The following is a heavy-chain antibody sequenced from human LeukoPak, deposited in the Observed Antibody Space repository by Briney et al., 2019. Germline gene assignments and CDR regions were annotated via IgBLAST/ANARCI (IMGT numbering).Heavy chain of an antibody. J-gene: IGHJ5*02. CDR1: GFSFSSFA. V-gene: IGHV3-23*01. CDR3: TTDPSGDYIGAFDP. CDR2: INGGHYAT. D-gene: IGHD4-17*01. Sequence: PGGSLRLSCAASGFSFSSFAMTWVRQAPGKGLEWVSSINGGHYATYNTDSVKGRFTISRDNAKNTLYLQMNSLRVDDTAIYYCTTDPSGDYIGAFDPWGQGTLVTVSS.